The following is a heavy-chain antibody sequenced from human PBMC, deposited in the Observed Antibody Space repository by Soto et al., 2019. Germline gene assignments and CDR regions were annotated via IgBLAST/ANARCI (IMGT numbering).Heavy chain of an antibody. V-gene: IGHV1-69*13. Sequence: ASVKVSCKASGGTFSSYAISWVRQAPGQGLEWMGGIIPIFGTANYAQKFQGKVTITADESTSTAKRALYLQMNSLRVEDAAVYYCARGNYYGMDVWGQGTTVTVSS. CDR2: IIPIFGTA. CDR3: ARGNYYGMDV. J-gene: IGHJ6*02. CDR1: GGTFSSYA.